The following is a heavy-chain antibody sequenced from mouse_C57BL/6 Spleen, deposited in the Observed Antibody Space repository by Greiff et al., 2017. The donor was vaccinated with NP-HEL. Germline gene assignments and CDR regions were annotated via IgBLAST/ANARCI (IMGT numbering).Heavy chain of an antibody. CDR2: IYPGDGDT. CDR3: ARSDWDGAMDY. D-gene: IGHD4-1*01. V-gene: IGHV1-82*01. Sequence: VKLVESGPELVKPGASVKISCKASGYAFSSSWMNWVKQRPGTGLEWIGRIYPGDGDTNYNGKFKGKATLTADKSSSTAYMQLSSLTSEDSAVYFCARSDWDGAMDYWGQGTSVTVSS. J-gene: IGHJ4*01. CDR1: GYAFSSSW.